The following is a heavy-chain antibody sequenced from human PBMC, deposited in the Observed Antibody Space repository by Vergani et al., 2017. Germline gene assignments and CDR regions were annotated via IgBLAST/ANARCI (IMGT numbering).Heavy chain of an antibody. D-gene: IGHD3-22*01. CDR3: ARDGGRAGYYYDSSDLFDP. V-gene: IGHV4-39*07. J-gene: IGHJ5*02. CDR2: IYYSGST. Sequence: QLQLQESGPGLVKPSETLSLTCTVSGGSISSSSYYWGWIRQPPGKGLEWIGSIYYSGSTYYNPSLKSRVTISVDTSKNQFSLKLSSVTAADTAVYYCARDGGRAGYYYDSSDLFDPWGQGTLVTVSS. CDR1: GGSISSSSYY.